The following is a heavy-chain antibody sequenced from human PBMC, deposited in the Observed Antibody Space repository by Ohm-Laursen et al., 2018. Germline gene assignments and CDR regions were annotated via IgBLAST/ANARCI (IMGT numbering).Heavy chain of an antibody. D-gene: IGHD2-15*01. J-gene: IGHJ6*02. CDR3: ARDRGGSYYYYYYGMDV. CDR2: ISWNSGSI. V-gene: IGHV3-9*01. CDR1: GFTFDDYA. Sequence: SLRLSCAASGFTFDDYAMHWVRQAPGKGLEWVSGISWNSGSIGYADSVKGRFTISRDNAKNSLYLQMNSLRAEDTAVYYCARDRGGSYYYYYYGMDVWGQGTTVTVSS.